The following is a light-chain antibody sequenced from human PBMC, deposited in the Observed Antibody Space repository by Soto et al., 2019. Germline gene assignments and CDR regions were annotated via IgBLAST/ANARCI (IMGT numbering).Light chain of an antibody. V-gene: IGKV3-11*01. CDR3: QTRSNWPLT. CDR1: QSFGRN. CDR2: DTS. Sequence: EIVLTQSPATLSLSPGERATLSCRTSQSFGRNLAWYQLKPGQAPRLLMYDTSNRATGIPARFGGSGSGTDFTLTINTLEPEDFGVYYCQTRSNWPLTFGGGTKVEIK. J-gene: IGKJ4*01.